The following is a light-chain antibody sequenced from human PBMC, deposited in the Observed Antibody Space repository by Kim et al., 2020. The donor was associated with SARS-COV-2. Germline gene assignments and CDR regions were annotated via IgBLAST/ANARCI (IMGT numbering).Light chain of an antibody. Sequence: SPGDRATLSCRASQSVSTNLAWYQQKPGQAPRLLIYSASTRFSGVPARFSGSGSGTEFTLSIGSLQSEDFALYYCQQYNDWPRTFGQGTKLEI. CDR2: SAS. CDR3: QQYNDWPRT. V-gene: IGKV3-15*01. CDR1: QSVSTN. J-gene: IGKJ2*02.